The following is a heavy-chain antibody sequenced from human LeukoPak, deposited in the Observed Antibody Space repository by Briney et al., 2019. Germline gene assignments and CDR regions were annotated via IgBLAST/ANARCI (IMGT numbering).Heavy chain of an antibody. CDR2: IIPILGIA. Sequence: ASVKVSCKASGGTFSSYAISWVRQAPGQGLEWMGRIIPILGIANYAQKFQGGVTITADKSASTAYMELSSLRSEDTAVYYCARPRGYCSGGSCSYYYYYGMDVWGQGTTVTVSS. CDR3: ARPRGYCSGGSCSYYYYYGMDV. J-gene: IGHJ6*02. CDR1: GGTFSSYA. D-gene: IGHD2-15*01. V-gene: IGHV1-69*04.